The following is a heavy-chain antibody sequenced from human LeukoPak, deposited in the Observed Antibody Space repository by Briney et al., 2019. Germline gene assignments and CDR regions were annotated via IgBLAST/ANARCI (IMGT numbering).Heavy chain of an antibody. CDR3: ARTYSSSPEGDYYYYYYMDV. CDR1: GFTFSSYA. CDR2: ISGSGGST. V-gene: IGHV3-23*01. Sequence: PGGSLRLSCAASGFTFSSYAMSWVRQAPGKGLEWVSAISGSGGSTYYADSVKGRFTISRDNSKSTLYLQMNSLRAEDTAVYYCARTYSSSPEGDYYYYYYMDVWGKGTTVTVSS. J-gene: IGHJ6*03. D-gene: IGHD6-13*01.